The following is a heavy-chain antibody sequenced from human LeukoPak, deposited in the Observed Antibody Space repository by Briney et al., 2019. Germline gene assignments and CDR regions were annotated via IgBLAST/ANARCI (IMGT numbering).Heavy chain of an antibody. J-gene: IGHJ6*02. Sequence: GGSLRLSCAASRFTFSSYWMHWVRQAPGKGLVWVSRLNSDGSSTNYADSVKGRFTISRDNAKNTLYLQMNSLRAEDTAVYYCARPLTNYCSSTSCYRGYYYYYGMDVWGQGTTVTVSS. V-gene: IGHV3-74*01. CDR2: LNSDGSST. CDR3: ARPLTNYCSSTSCYRGYYYYYGMDV. CDR1: RFTFSSYW. D-gene: IGHD2-2*02.